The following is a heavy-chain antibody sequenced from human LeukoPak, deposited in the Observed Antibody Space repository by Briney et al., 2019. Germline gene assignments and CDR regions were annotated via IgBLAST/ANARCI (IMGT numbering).Heavy chain of an antibody. Sequence: SETLSLTCTVSGGSISSYYWSWIRQPPGKGLEWIGYIYYSGSTNYNPSLKSRVTISVDTSKNQFSLKLSSVTAADTAVYYCARSTYSSSWYSYYYYHMDVWGKGTTVTVSS. CDR2: IYYSGST. V-gene: IGHV4-59*08. D-gene: IGHD6-13*01. CDR3: ARSTYSSSWYSYYYYHMDV. J-gene: IGHJ6*03. CDR1: GGSISSYY.